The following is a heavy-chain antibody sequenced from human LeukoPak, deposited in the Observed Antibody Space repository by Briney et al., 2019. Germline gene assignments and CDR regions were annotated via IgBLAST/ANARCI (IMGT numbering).Heavy chain of an antibody. CDR1: GGSIRSGSYY. CDR2: IYTSGST. CDR3: AREGYDLWSGYPLDY. V-gene: IGHV4-61*02. D-gene: IGHD3-3*01. Sequence: SQTLSLTCTVSGGSIRSGSYYWSWIRQPAGKGLEWIGRIYTSGSTNYNPSLKSRVTISVDTSKNQFSLKLSSVTAADTAVYYCAREGYDLWSGYPLDYWGQGTLVNVSS. J-gene: IGHJ4*02.